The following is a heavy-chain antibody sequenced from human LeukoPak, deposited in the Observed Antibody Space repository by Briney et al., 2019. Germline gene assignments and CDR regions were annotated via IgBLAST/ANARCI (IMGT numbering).Heavy chain of an antibody. CDR1: GGSISSSDYY. CDR3: ARYREQHH. Sequence: PSETLSLTCTVSGGSISSSDYYWGWIRQPPGKGLEWIGSIYYSGSTYYNPSLKSRVTISLDTSKNQFSLKVSSVTAADTAVYYCARYREQHHWGQGTLVTVSS. J-gene: IGHJ1*01. D-gene: IGHD6-13*01. CDR2: IYYSGST. V-gene: IGHV4-39*07.